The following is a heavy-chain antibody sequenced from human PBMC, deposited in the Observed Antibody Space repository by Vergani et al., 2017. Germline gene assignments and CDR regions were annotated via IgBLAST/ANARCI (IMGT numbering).Heavy chain of an antibody. CDR1: GDSITNGGFS. J-gene: IGHJ6*02. V-gene: IGHV4-30-2*01. CDR2: IFPSGNS. CDR3: AREQIAAAGTDYYYGMDV. D-gene: IGHD6-13*01. Sequence: QLQLQESGSGLVKPSQTLSLTCAVSGDSITNGGFSWNWIRQPPGKGPEWIGYIFPSGNSDYNPSLKNRVSISLDKSKNQFSLWVNSVTAADTAVYYCAREQIAAAGTDYYYGMDVWGQGTTVTVSS.